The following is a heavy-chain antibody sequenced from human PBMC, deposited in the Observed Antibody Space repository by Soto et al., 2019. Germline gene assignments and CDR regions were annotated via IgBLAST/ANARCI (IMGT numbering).Heavy chain of an antibody. V-gene: IGHV1-18*01. CDR3: ARCIQGDYYYGMDV. CDR1: GYTFYSHS. D-gene: IGHD5-18*01. CDR2: INGDYGNT. J-gene: IGHJ6*02. Sequence: QAQLVQSGAEVKKPGASVKVSCKASGYTFYSHSISWVRQAPGQGLEWMGRINGDYGNTQYAQKFRGRVTMTTDTPTTKVYMELANLRPDDTAVYYCARCIQGDYYYGMDVWGQGTTVTVSS.